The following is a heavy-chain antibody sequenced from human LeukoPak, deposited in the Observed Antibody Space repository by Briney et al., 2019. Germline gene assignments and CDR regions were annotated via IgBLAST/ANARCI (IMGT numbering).Heavy chain of an antibody. CDR2: ISNSGSIV. CDR3: AREGGNTSGLDY. CDR1: GFTFSNYD. V-gene: IGHV3-48*03. Sequence: GGSLRLSCAASGFTFSNYDMNWVRQAPGKGLEWVSYISNSGSIVYYADSVKGRFTISRDNAKKTLVLQLNSLRAEDTAVYFCAREGGNTSGLDYWGQGTLVTVSS. D-gene: IGHD3-16*01. J-gene: IGHJ4*02.